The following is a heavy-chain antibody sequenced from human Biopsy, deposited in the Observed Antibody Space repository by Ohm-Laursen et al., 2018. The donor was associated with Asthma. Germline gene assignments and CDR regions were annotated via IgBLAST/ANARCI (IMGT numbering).Heavy chain of an antibody. CDR1: GFTFSSYS. Sequence: SLRLSCSASGFTFSSYSMNWVRQAPGKGLEWVSYISSSSSTIYYADSVKGRFTISRDNAKNSLYLQMNSLRDEDTAVYYCARDAGYCGGDCYSLVEYYYYYYGMDVWGQGTTVTVSS. V-gene: IGHV3-48*02. CDR2: ISSSSSTI. J-gene: IGHJ6*02. D-gene: IGHD2-21*02. CDR3: ARDAGYCGGDCYSLVEYYYYYYGMDV.